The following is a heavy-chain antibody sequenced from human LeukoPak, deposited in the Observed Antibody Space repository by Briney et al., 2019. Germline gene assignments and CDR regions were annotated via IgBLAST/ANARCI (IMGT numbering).Heavy chain of an antibody. CDR3: ERGSYDSSGYWQRGQYYYYYYRDV. CDR2: INHSGST. Sequence: SETLSLTCAVYGGSFSGYYWSWIRQPPGKGLEWIGEINHSGSTNYNPSLKSRVTISVDTSKNQFSLKLSSVTAADTAVYYCERGSYDSSGYWQRGQYYYYYYRDVWGKGTTVTVSS. V-gene: IGHV4-34*01. J-gene: IGHJ6*03. CDR1: GGSFSGYY. D-gene: IGHD3-22*01.